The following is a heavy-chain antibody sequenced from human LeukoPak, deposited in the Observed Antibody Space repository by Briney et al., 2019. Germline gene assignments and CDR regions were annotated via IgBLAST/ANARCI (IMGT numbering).Heavy chain of an antibody. V-gene: IGHV1-18*01. Sequence: ASVKVSCKASGYTFTSYGIRWVRQAPGQGLEWMGWISAYNGNTNYAQKLQGRVTMTTDTSTSTAYMELRSLRSDDTAVYYCAREISGGGTYYDFWSGYRIFDYWGQGTLVTVSS. J-gene: IGHJ4*02. CDR2: ISAYNGNT. CDR3: AREISGGGTYYDFWSGYRIFDY. D-gene: IGHD3-3*01. CDR1: GYTFTSYG.